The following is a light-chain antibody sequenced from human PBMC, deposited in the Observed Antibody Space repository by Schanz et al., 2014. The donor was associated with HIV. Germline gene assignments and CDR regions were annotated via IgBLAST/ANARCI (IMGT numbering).Light chain of an antibody. V-gene: IGLV2-8*01. J-gene: IGLJ2*01. Sequence: QSALTQPPSASGSPGQSITISCTGLNSDISTYNYVSWYQQNPGKAPNLIIYDVNKRPSAVPDRFSGSRSGNTASLTVSGLQAEDEGGYFCSSYEGNNIVVFGGGTKLTVL. CDR2: DVN. CDR1: NSDISTYNY. CDR3: SSYEGNNIVV.